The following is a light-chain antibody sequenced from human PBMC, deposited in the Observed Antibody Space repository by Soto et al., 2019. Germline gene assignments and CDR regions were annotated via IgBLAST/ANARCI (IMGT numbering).Light chain of an antibody. J-gene: IGKJ2*01. CDR3: QQCDNWPRT. CDR2: GTS. Sequence: EIVMTQSPATLSVSPGERATLSCRASQSVSSSLAWYQQKPGQAPRLLIYGTSTRATGIPARFSGSGSGTEFTLTISSLQSEDFAVYYCQQCDNWPRTFGQWTKLEIK. CDR1: QSVSSS. V-gene: IGKV3-15*01.